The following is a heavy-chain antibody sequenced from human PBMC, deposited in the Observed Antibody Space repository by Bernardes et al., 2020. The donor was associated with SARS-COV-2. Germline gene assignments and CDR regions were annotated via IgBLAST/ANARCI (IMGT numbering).Heavy chain of an antibody. CDR3: ARGNGFYYGSGSFPAHYGMDV. CDR1: GGSISSGDYY. CDR2: IYYSGNT. Sequence: SETLSLTCTVSGGSISSGDYYWSWVRQPPGMGPEWIGYIYYSGNTYYNPSLKGRVTISVDSSKNEFSLNLSSVTAADTAVYYCARGNGFYYGSGSFPAHYGMDVWGQGTTVTVSS. J-gene: IGHJ6*02. D-gene: IGHD3-10*01. V-gene: IGHV4-30-4*01.